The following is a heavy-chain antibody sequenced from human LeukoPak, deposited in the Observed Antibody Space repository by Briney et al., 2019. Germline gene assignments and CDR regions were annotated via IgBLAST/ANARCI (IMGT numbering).Heavy chain of an antibody. Sequence: GASVKVSCKASGGTFSSYAISWVRQAPGQGLEWMGRIIPILGIANYAQKFQGRVTITADKSTSTAYMELSSLRSEDTAVYYCARDRQWELLDYFDYWGQGTLVTVSS. V-gene: IGHV1-69*04. J-gene: IGHJ4*02. D-gene: IGHD1-26*01. CDR2: IIPILGIA. CDR3: ARDRQWELLDYFDY. CDR1: GGTFSSYA.